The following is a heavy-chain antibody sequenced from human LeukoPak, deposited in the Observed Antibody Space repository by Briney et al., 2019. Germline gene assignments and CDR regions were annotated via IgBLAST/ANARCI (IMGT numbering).Heavy chain of an antibody. Sequence: PSETLSLTRTVSGGSLSSTTYYWSWIRQPPGKGLEWIASINYSGSTYYNPSLKSRVTISVDTSENQFSLKLSSVTAADTAVYYCARYVVYGSGKYYFDYWGQGTLVTVSS. D-gene: IGHD3-10*01. CDR1: GGSLSSTTYY. V-gene: IGHV4-39*01. J-gene: IGHJ4*02. CDR2: INYSGST. CDR3: ARYVVYGSGKYYFDY.